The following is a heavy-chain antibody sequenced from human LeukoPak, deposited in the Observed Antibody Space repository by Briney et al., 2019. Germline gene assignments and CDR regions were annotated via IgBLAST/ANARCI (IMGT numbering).Heavy chain of an antibody. CDR2: ISSSGSTI. D-gene: IGHD2-21*02. CDR3: ARGPAYCGGDCYSEYFDY. CDR1: GFTFSDYY. V-gene: IGHV3-11*01. J-gene: IGHJ4*02. Sequence: GGSLRLSCAASGFTFSDYYMSWIRQAPGKGLEWVSYISSSGSTIYYADSVKGRFTISRDNAKNSLYLQMNSLRAEDTALYYCARGPAYCGGDCYSEYFDYWGQGTLVTVSS.